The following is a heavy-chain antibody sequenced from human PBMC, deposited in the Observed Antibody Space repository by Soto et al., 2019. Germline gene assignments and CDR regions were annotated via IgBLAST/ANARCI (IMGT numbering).Heavy chain of an antibody. CDR1: GFTFSSYA. V-gene: IGHV3-23*01. CDR3: AKDTGVTWLEYYFDY. D-gene: IGHD2-8*02. Sequence: EVQLLESGGGLVQPGGSLRLSCAASGFTFSSYAMSWVRQAPGKGLEWVSAIIGSGGSTYYADSVKGRFTISRDNSKNTLYLQMNSLRAEDTAVYYCAKDTGVTWLEYYFDYWGQGTLVTVSS. CDR2: IIGSGGST. J-gene: IGHJ4*02.